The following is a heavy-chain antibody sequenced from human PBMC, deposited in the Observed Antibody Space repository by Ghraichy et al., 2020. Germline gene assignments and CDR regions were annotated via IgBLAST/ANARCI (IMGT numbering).Heavy chain of an antibody. CDR2: IIPIFGTA. V-gene: IGHV1-69*13. CDR1: GGTFSSYA. D-gene: IGHD2/OR15-2a*01. Sequence: SVKVSCKASGGTFSSYAISWVRQAPGQGLEWMGGIIPIFGTANYAQKFQGRVTITADESTSTAYMELSSLRSEDTAVYYCARGTTHTLNWFDPWGQGTLVTVSS. CDR3: ARGTTHTLNWFDP. J-gene: IGHJ5*02.